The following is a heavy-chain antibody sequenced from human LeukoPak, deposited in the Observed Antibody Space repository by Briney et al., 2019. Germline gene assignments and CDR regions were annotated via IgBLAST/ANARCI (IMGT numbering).Heavy chain of an antibody. D-gene: IGHD2-8*02. J-gene: IGHJ4*02. Sequence: PGGSLRLSCAASGFTFSSYAMSWVRQAPGKGLEWVSAISGSGGSTYYADSVKGRFTISRDNSKSTVYLQMHGLRAEDTAIYYCAKDFGCTGGSCPFVTAILANWGQGTLVTVSS. CDR3: AKDFGCTGGSCPFVTAILAN. CDR1: GFTFSSYA. V-gene: IGHV3-23*01. CDR2: ISGSGGST.